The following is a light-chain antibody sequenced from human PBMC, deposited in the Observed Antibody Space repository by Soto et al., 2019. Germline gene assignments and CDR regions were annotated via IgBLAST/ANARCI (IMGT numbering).Light chain of an antibody. V-gene: IGKV1-5*03. CDR1: QTISSW. Sequence: DIPMTQSPSTLSGSVGDRVTITCRASQTISSWLAWYQQKPGKAPKLLIYKASTLKSGVPSRFSGSGSGTEFTLTISSLQPDDFATYYCQHYNSYSEAFGQGXX. CDR3: QHYNSYSEA. CDR2: KAS. J-gene: IGKJ1*01.